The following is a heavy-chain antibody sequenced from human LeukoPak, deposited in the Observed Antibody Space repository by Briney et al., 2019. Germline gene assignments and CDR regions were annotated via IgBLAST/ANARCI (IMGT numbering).Heavy chain of an antibody. CDR1: GYTFTSYD. Sequence: GASVKVSCKASGYTFTSYDINWVRQATGQGLEWMGRMNPNSGNTGYARKFQGRVTMTRNTSISTAYMELSSLRSEDTAVYYCARVRSSGLDYWGQGTLVTVSS. CDR2: MNPNSGNT. V-gene: IGHV1-8*01. CDR3: ARVRSSGLDY. J-gene: IGHJ4*02. D-gene: IGHD6-19*01.